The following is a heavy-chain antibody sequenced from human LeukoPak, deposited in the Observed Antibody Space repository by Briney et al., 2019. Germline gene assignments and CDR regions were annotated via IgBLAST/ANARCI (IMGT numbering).Heavy chain of an antibody. D-gene: IGHD1-26*01. J-gene: IGHJ4*02. V-gene: IGHV3-23*01. CDR2: ISGGGDIT. CDR1: GFNFANHA. CDR3: AKGGKWDVTPFDY. Sequence: PGGSLRLSCAASGFNFANHAMSWVRQTPGKGLEWVSAISGGGDITYYADSVTGRFTISRDNSKNTLYLQVNSLRAEDTAVYYCAKGGKWDVTPFDYWGQGTLVTVSS.